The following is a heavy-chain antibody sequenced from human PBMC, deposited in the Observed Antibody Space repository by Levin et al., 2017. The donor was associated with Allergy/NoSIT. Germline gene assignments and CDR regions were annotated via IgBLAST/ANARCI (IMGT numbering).Heavy chain of an antibody. Sequence: GGSLRLSCAASGFTFSGYTLNWVRQAPGKGLEWVSSISSSATYIYYADSLKGRFTISRDDAKNSLSLQMNSLRVEDTAVYYCASDSSYDTLDIWGQGEMVTVSS. J-gene: IGHJ3*02. CDR1: GFTFSGYT. CDR3: ASDSSYDTLDI. CDR2: ISSSATYI. D-gene: IGHD6-6*01. V-gene: IGHV3-21*01.